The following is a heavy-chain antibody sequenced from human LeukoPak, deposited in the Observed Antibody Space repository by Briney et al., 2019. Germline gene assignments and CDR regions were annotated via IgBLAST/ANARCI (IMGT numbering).Heavy chain of an antibody. CDR1: GFTFSSYA. J-gene: IGHJ4*02. Sequence: GGSLRLSCAASGFTFSSYAMSWVRQAPGKGLEWVSGISGSGGSTYFADSVKGRFIISRDNSKNTLALQMNSLRAEDTAVYYVEKVTAATGIDYWVQGTLVTVPS. V-gene: IGHV3-23*01. CDR2: ISGSGGST. D-gene: IGHD6-13*01. CDR3: EKVTAATGIDY.